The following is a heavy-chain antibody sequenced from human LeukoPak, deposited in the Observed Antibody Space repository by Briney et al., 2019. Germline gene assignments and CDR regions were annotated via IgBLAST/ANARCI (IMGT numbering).Heavy chain of an antibody. CDR2: IYYSGST. J-gene: IGHJ4*02. CDR1: GGSVSSGSYY. Sequence: SETLSLTCTVSGGSVSSGSYYWSWIRQPPGKGLEWIGYIYYSGSTNYNPSLKSRVAISVDTSKNQFSLKLSSVTAADTAVYYCARDEKHGPSSSWYEYYFDYWGQGTLVTVSS. D-gene: IGHD6-13*01. V-gene: IGHV4-61*01. CDR3: ARDEKHGPSSSWYEYYFDY.